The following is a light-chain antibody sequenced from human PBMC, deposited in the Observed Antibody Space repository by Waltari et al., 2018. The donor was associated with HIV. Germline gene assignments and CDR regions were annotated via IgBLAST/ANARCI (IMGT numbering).Light chain of an antibody. CDR2: AAS. CDR3: QQYAISPGT. J-gene: IGKJ1*01. Sequence: EIVLTQSPGIMSLSPGERATLSCRASQSVSNTYLAWYQHKPGQAPRLLIYAASIRATGIPDRFSGSGSGTGFTLTISRVEPEDFAVYYCQQYAISPGTFGQGTKVEIK. V-gene: IGKV3-20*01. CDR1: QSVSNTY.